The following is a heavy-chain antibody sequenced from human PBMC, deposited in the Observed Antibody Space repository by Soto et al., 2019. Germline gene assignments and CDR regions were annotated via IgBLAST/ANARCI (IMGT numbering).Heavy chain of an antibody. Sequence: EVQLVESGGGLVQPGRSLRLSCTASGFTFGDYAMSWFRQAPGKGLEWVGFIRSKAYGGTTEYAASVKGRFTISRDDSKSIAYLLMNSLKTEDTAVYYCTREAGTVTTFPIDYWGQGTLVTVSS. D-gene: IGHD4-17*01. V-gene: IGHV3-49*03. CDR3: TREAGTVTTFPIDY. J-gene: IGHJ4*02. CDR2: IRSKAYGGTT. CDR1: GFTFGDYA.